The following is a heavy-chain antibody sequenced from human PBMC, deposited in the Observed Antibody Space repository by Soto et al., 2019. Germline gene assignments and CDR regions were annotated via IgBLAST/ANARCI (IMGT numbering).Heavy chain of an antibody. Sequence: PGGSLRLSCAASGFAFSSHPMSWVRQAPEKGLEWVAGISDSGSLTYNADSVRGRFTISRDNSKSTVYLELNNLSAEDTAVYHCAKNQGVELVPLASVDWFDPWGQGSVVTVPS. J-gene: IGHJ5*02. CDR2: ISDSGSLT. D-gene: IGHD1-26*01. CDR3: AKNQGVELVPLASVDWFDP. CDR1: GFAFSSHP. V-gene: IGHV3-23*01.